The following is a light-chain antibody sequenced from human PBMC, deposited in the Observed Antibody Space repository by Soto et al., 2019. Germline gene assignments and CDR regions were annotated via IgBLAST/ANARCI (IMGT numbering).Light chain of an antibody. Sequence: QSVLTQPASVSGSPGQSITISCTGTINDVGGYNYVSWYQHHPGKAPKLMIYEVTIRPSGVSDRFSGSKSGNTASLTVSGLQAEDEADYYCSSYTGGNPSYVFGTGTKLTVL. CDR2: EVT. CDR3: SSYTGGNPSYV. CDR1: INDVGGYNY. J-gene: IGLJ1*01. V-gene: IGLV2-14*01.